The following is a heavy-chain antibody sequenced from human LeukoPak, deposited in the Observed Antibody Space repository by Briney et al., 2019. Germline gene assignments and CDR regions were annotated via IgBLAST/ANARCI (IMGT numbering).Heavy chain of an antibody. CDR2: IYHSGST. J-gene: IGHJ5*02. CDR1: GYSISSGYY. V-gene: IGHV4-38-2*02. D-gene: IGHD2-15*01. CDR3: ARDGGYYRFDP. Sequence: SETLSLTCAVSGYSISSGYYWGWIRQPPGEGLEGTGSIYHSGSTYYNPSLKSRVTISVDTPKNQFSLKLSSVTAADTAVYYCARDGGYYRFDPWGQGTLVTVSS.